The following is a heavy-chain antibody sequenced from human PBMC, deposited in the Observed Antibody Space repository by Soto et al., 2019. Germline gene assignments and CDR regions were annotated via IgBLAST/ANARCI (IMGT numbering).Heavy chain of an antibody. Sequence: PGGSLRLSCVVSGLTFRTYSMNWVRQTPGKGLEWISYISSTSRPIFYADSVKGRFTISRDNAKNTLYLQMNSLRDEDTAVYYCVRDRGYGSRRDCCYFDYWGQGTLVTVSS. CDR2: ISSTSRPI. J-gene: IGHJ4*02. D-gene: IGHD3-10*01. CDR3: VRDRGYGSRRDCCYFDY. CDR1: GLTFRTYS. V-gene: IGHV3-48*02.